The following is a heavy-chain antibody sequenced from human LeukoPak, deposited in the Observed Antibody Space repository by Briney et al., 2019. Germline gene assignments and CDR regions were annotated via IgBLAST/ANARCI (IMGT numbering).Heavy chain of an antibody. Sequence: GGSLRLSCAASGFPFDDYGMTWVRQAPGKGLEWVSGINWNGGSTGYADSVKGRFTISRDNSKNTLYLQMNSLRAEDTAVYYCARGNYYYYYMDVWGKGTTVTISS. CDR2: INWNGGST. CDR3: ARGNYYYYYMDV. J-gene: IGHJ6*03. V-gene: IGHV3-20*04. CDR1: GFPFDDYG.